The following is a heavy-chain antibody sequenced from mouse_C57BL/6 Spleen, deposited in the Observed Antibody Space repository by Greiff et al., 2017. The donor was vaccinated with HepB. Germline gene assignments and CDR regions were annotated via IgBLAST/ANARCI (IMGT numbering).Heavy chain of an antibody. CDR1: GYALSSSW. V-gene: IGHV1-82*01. D-gene: IGHD1-2*01. J-gene: IGHJ1*03. CDR3: ARGHYDWYFDV. CDR2: IYPGDGDT. Sequence: QVQLQQSGPELVKPGASVKISCKASGYALSSSWMNWVKQRPGKGLEWIGRIYPGDGDTNYNGKFKGKATLTADKSSSTAYMQLSSLTSEDSAVYFCARGHYDWYFDVWGTGTTVTVSS.